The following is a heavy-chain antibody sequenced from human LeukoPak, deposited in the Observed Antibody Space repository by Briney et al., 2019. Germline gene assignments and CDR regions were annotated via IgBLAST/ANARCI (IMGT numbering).Heavy chain of an antibody. D-gene: IGHD3-10*01. CDR2: INQDQSAK. V-gene: IGHV3-7*03. CDR3: AKQSLLLRGPLLIYYFDF. Sequence: AGGSLRLSCEASGFTFKNAWMIWVRQAPGKGLEWVASINQDQSAKFYVDSVRGRFTISRDNAQNSLFLQMNSLRAEDTAIYYCAKQSLLLRGPLLIYYFDFWGQGTLVTVSS. J-gene: IGHJ4*02. CDR1: GFTFKNAW.